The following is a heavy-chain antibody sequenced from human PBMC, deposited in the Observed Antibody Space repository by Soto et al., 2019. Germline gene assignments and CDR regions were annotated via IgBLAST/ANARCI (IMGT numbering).Heavy chain of an antibody. CDR3: ARQWGGDY. CDR2: ASYSGSP. D-gene: IGHD3-16*01. CDR1: GGSTSNTIYH. J-gene: IGHJ4*02. V-gene: IGHV4-39*01. Sequence: LSLTCTVSGGSTSNTIYHWGWIRQPPGEGLEWIGRASYSGSPSYNPSLKSRVTISIDTSKNQFSLKLTSVTAADTAVYYCARQWGGDYWGQGILVTVSS.